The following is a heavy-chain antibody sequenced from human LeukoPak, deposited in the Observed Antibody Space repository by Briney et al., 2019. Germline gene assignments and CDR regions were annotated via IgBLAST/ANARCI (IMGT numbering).Heavy chain of an antibody. Sequence: GGSVKVSCKASGYTFTSYGISWVRQAPGQGLEWMGWISAYNGNTNYAQKLQGRVTMTTDTSTSTAYMELRSLRSDGTAVYYCATGAAVAVFDYWGQGTLVTVSS. CDR3: ATGAAVAVFDY. CDR2: ISAYNGNT. V-gene: IGHV1-18*01. CDR1: GYTFTSYG. D-gene: IGHD6-19*01. J-gene: IGHJ4*02.